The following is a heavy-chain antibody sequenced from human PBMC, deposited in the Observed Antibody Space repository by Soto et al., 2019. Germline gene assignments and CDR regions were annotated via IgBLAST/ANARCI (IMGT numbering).Heavy chain of an antibody. V-gene: IGHV4-34*01. CDR1: GGSFSGYY. CDR3: ARGSAAGLAAAGRFDY. D-gene: IGHD6-13*01. J-gene: IGHJ4*02. Sequence: SETLSLTCAVYGGSFSGYYWSWIRQPPGKGLEWIGEINHSGSTNYNPSLKGRVTISVDTSKNQFSLKLSSVTAADTAVYYCARGSAAGLAAAGRFDYWGQGTLVTVSS. CDR2: INHSGST.